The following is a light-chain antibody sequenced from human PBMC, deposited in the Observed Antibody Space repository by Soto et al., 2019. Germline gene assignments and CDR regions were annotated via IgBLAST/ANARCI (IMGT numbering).Light chain of an antibody. CDR1: QSIRYY. Sequence: DIQLTQSPPTLSASVGDRVTITCRASQSIRYYLAWYQQMPGKAPKLLIYGASSLQSGVPSRFSGSGSGTEFTLTISCLQPDDFATYFCQHHNSYSQTFGQATKVEIE. J-gene: IGKJ1*01. CDR2: GAS. V-gene: IGKV1-5*01. CDR3: QHHNSYSQT.